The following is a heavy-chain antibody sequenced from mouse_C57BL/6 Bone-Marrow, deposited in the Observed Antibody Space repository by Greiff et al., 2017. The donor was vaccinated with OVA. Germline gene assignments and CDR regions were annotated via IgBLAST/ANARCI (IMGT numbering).Heavy chain of an antibody. Sequence: LQQSGAELVRPGSSVKLSCKASYFAFMASAMHWVKQRPGHGLEWIGSFTIYSDATEYSENFKGKATLTANTSSSTAYMELSSLTAEDSAVYYCAMDWDGTGAMGYWGQGTTVTVSS. CDR1: YFAFMASA. V-gene: IGHV1-49*01. CDR3: AMDWDGTGAMGY. J-gene: IGHJ4*01. D-gene: IGHD4-1*01. CDR2: FTIYSDAT.